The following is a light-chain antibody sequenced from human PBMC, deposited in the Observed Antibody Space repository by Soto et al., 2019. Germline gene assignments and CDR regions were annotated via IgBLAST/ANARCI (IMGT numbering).Light chain of an antibody. CDR2: GAS. CDR3: HQYGSSPYT. J-gene: IGKJ2*01. Sequence: EIVMTQSRGTLSLSPGERAILSCRASQSVSSSYLAWYQQKPDQAPRLLIYGASSRATGIPDRFSGSGSGTDITLTISRLEPEDFAVYYGHQYGSSPYTFGQGTKLEIK. CDR1: QSVSSSY. V-gene: IGKV3-20*01.